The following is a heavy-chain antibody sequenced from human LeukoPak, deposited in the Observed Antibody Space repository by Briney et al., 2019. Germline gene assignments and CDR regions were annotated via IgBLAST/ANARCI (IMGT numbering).Heavy chain of an antibody. CDR1: GYTFTSYY. D-gene: IGHD2-2*01. CDR3: AREQSVVPAANNWFDT. J-gene: IGHJ5*02. Sequence: ASVKASCKASGYTFTSYYMHWVRQAPGQGLEWMGIINPSGGSTSYAQKFQGRVTMTRDTSTSTVYMELSSLRSEDTAVYYCAREQSVVPAANNWFDTWGQGTLVTVSS. CDR2: INPSGGST. V-gene: IGHV1-46*01.